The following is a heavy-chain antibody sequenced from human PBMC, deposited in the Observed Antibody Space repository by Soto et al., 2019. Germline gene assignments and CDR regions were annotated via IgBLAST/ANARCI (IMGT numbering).Heavy chain of an antibody. CDR3: ARAGGELDY. CDR1: GFTFSSYG. V-gene: IGHV3-33*01. Sequence: GGSLRLSCAASGFTFSSYGMHWVRQAPGKGLEWVAVIWYDGSNKYYADTVKGQFTISRDNSKNTLYLQMNSLRAEDTAVYYGARAGGELDYWGQGPLVPVSP. D-gene: IGHD3-10*01. CDR2: IWYDGSNK. J-gene: IGHJ4*02.